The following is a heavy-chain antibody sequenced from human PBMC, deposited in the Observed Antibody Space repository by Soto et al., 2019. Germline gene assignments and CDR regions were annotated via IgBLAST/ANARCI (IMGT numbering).Heavy chain of an antibody. J-gene: IGHJ4*02. D-gene: IGHD2-15*01. CDR3: ASRDPGTIVDY. CDR1: GGSFTSNNW. CDR2: IYRTGST. V-gene: IGHV4-4*02. Sequence: QVQLQESGPGLVKPSGTLSLTCAVSGGSFTSNNWWTWVRQPPGQGLEWIGEIYRTGSTNYNPSLKSRVTISLDKSEDQFSLKLTSLTAADTAVYYCASRDPGTIVDYWGQGTLVTVSS.